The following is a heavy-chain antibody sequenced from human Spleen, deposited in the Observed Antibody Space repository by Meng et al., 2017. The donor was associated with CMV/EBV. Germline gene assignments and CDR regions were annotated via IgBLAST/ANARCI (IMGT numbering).Heavy chain of an antibody. CDR1: GFTFSSYW. Sequence: GGSLRLSCAASGFTFSSYWMSWVRQAPGKGLEWVANIKQDGSEKYYVDSVKGRFTISRDNAKNSLYLQMNSLRAEDTAVYYCARGPTSITIFGMVIKASGRAKGYGMDVWGQGTTVTVSS. CDR2: IKQDGSEK. D-gene: IGHD3-3*01. J-gene: IGHJ6*02. V-gene: IGHV3-7*01. CDR3: ARGPTSITIFGMVIKASGRAKGYGMDV.